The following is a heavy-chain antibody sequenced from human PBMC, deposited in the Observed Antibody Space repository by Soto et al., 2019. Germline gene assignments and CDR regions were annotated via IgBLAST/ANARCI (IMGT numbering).Heavy chain of an antibody. CDR2: ISYDAYNK. D-gene: IGHD3-10*01. CDR3: ARGFRGFDP. J-gene: IGHJ5*02. Sequence: GGSLRLSCAASGFTFSSYSMHWVRQAPGKGLEWVALISYDAYNKYYADSVEGRFAVTRDNSKNTLYLQMNSLRADDTAVYYCARGFRGFDPWGQGTLVTVSS. CDR1: GFTFSSYS. V-gene: IGHV3-30*09.